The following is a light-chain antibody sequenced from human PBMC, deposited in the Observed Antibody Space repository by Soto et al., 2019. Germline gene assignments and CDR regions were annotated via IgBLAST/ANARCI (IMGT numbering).Light chain of an antibody. CDR1: QSVSTNY. J-gene: IGKJ3*01. V-gene: IGKV3-20*01. CDR3: HQYGSTPFT. Sequence: EIVLTQSPGTLSLSPGDRATLSCRASQSVSTNYLAWYQQSLGQAPRLLIYGASSRATGIPDRFSGNGSGTDFTLTISRLEPEDFALYSCHQYGSTPFTFGPGTKVDIK. CDR2: GAS.